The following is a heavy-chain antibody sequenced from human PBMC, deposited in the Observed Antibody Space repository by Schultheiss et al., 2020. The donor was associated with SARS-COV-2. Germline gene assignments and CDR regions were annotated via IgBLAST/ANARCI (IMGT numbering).Heavy chain of an antibody. CDR2: IYYSGST. V-gene: IGHV4-59*01. CDR1: GGSISSYY. D-gene: IGHD3-3*01. CDR3: ARGTRTGSRDFWSWAYYGMDV. Sequence: SETLSLTCTVSGGSISSYYWSWIRQPPGKGLEWIGYIYYSGSTNYNPSLKSRVTISVDTSKNQFSLKLSSVTAADTAVYYCARGTRTGSRDFWSWAYYGMDVWGQGTTVTVSS. J-gene: IGHJ6*02.